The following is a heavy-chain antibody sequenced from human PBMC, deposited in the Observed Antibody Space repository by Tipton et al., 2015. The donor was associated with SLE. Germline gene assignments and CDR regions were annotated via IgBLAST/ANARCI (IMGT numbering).Heavy chain of an antibody. J-gene: IGHJ3*02. CDR3: ARISLTERSAFDI. CDR1: GGSISSYY. Sequence: TLSLTCTVSGGSISSYYWSWLRQPAGKGLEWIGRIYTSGSTNYHPSLKSRVPMSVDTSKNQFSLKLGSVTAADTAVYYCARISLTERSAFDIWGQGTMVTVSS. CDR2: IYTSGST. V-gene: IGHV4-4*07.